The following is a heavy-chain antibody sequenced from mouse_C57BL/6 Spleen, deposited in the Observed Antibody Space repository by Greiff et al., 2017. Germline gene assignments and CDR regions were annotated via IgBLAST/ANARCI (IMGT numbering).Heavy chain of an antibody. V-gene: IGHV1-76*01. CDR1: GYTFTDYY. CDR3: ASYYYGSSGYFDV. J-gene: IGHJ1*03. Sequence: VQLQQSGAELVRPGASVKLSCKASGYTFTDYYINWVKQRPGQGLEWIARIYPGSGNTYYNEKFKGKATLTAEKSSSTAYMQLSSLTSEDSAVYFCASYYYGSSGYFDVWGTGTTVTVSS. CDR2: IYPGSGNT. D-gene: IGHD1-1*01.